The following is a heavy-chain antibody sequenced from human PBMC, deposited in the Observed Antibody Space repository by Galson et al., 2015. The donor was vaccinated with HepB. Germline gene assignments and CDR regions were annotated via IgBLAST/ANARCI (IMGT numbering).Heavy chain of an antibody. V-gene: IGHV7-4-1*02. CDR3: ARAGPFYDFWSGYSSYWYYYMDV. CDR2: INTNTGNP. CDR1: GYTFTSYA. D-gene: IGHD3-3*01. J-gene: IGHJ6*03. Sequence: SVKVSCKASGYTFTSYAMNWVRQAPGQGLEWMGWINTNTGNPTYAQGFTGRFVFSLDTSVSTAYLQISSLKAEDTAVCYCARAGPFYDFWSGYSSYWYYYMDVWGKGTTVTVSS.